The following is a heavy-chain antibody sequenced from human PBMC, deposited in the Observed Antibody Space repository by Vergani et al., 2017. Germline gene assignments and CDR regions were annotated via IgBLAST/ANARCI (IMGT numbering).Heavy chain of an antibody. Sequence: QVQLVQSGAEVKKPGSSVKVSCKASGGTFSSYAISWVRQAPGQGLEWMGGIIPIFGIANYAQKFQGRVTITADKSTSTAYMELSSLRSEDTAVYYCARESRYSSSGTKCYNWFDPWGQGTLVTVSS. J-gene: IGHJ5*02. CDR2: IIPIFGIA. V-gene: IGHV1-69*17. CDR1: GGTFSSYA. D-gene: IGHD6-13*01. CDR3: ARESRYSSSGTKCYNWFDP.